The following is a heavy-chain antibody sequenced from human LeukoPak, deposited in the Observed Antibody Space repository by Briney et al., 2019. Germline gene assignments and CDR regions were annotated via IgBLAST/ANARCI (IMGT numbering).Heavy chain of an antibody. CDR2: ISSSSSYI. Sequence: GGSLRLSCAASGFTFSSYSMNWVRQAPGKGLEWVSFISSSSSYIYYADSVKGRFTISRDNAKNSLYLQMNSLKTEDTAVYYCTTSPPRATVTTDWGQGTLVTVSS. CDR1: GFTFSSYS. J-gene: IGHJ4*02. D-gene: IGHD4-17*01. CDR3: TTSPPRATVTTD. V-gene: IGHV3-21*03.